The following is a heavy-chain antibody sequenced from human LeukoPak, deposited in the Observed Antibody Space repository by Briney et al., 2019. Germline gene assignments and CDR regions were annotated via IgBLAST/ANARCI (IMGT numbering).Heavy chain of an antibody. CDR3: AKDISSGRHGPWGSSDY. J-gene: IGHJ4*02. D-gene: IGHD3-22*01. CDR2: ISGDGCST. V-gene: IGHV3-43*02. CDR1: VFTLDDYS. Sequence: RGGTLRLSCADSVFTLDDYSMQWVRQAPATGLEGVSLISGDGCSTYYADPVKGRFTISRNNSKNSLYLQMNSLRTEDTALYYCAKDISSGRHGPWGSSDYWGQGALVTVSS.